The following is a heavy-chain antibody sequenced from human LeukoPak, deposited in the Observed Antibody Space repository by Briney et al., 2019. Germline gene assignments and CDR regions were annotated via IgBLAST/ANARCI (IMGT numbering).Heavy chain of an antibody. CDR2: INADSSNI. V-gene: IGHV3-48*01. Sequence: GGSLRLSCAASGFTFSIYNMNWVRQAPGKGLEWSSYINADSSNIQYADSVRGRFTTSRDNTKNSLYLQINSLRAEDTAVYYCVRDNSRGQSLGVIYWGQGSLVTVSS. CDR1: GFTFSIYN. CDR3: VRDNSRGQSLGVIY. J-gene: IGHJ4*02. D-gene: IGHD3-22*01.